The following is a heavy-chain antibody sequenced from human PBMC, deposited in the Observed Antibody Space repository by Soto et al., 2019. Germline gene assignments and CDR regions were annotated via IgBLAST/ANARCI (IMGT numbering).Heavy chain of an antibody. CDR1: GFTFSSYA. D-gene: IGHD4-17*01. CDR2: ISGSGAST. CDR3: AKDPHSNDYGDYYYYYGMDV. J-gene: IGHJ6*02. V-gene: IGHV3-23*01. Sequence: GGSLRLSCAASGFTFSSYAMSWVRQAPGKGLEWVSAISGSGASTYYADSVKGRFTISRDNSKNTLYLQMNSLRAEDTAVYYCAKDPHSNDYGDYYYYYGMDVWGQGTTVTVSS.